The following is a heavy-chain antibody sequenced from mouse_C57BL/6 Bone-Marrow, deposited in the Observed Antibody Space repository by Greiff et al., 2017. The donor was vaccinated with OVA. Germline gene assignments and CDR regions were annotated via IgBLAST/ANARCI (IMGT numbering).Heavy chain of an antibody. Sequence: LVESGAELARPEASVKLSCKASGYTFTSYGISWVKQRTGQGLEWIGEIYPRSGNTYYNEKFKGKATLTADKSSSTAYMELRSLTSEDSAVYFCAYYDYDGGFAYWGQGTLVTVSA. CDR2: IYPRSGNT. CDR1: GYTFTSYG. D-gene: IGHD2-4*01. J-gene: IGHJ3*01. V-gene: IGHV1-81*01. CDR3: AYYDYDGGFAY.